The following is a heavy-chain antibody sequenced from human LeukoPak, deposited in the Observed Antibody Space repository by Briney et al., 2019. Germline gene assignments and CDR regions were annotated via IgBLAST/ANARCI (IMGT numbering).Heavy chain of an antibody. CDR1: GGTFSSYA. J-gene: IGHJ5*02. CDR3: ARGRGYSNWFDP. V-gene: IGHV1-69*04. CDR2: IIPILGIA. D-gene: IGHD4-11*01. Sequence: SVKVSCKASGGTFSSYAISWVRQAPGQGLEWMGRIIPILGIANYAQKFQGRVTITADKSTSTAYMELSSLRSEDTAVYYCARGRGYSNWFDPWGQGTLVTVSS.